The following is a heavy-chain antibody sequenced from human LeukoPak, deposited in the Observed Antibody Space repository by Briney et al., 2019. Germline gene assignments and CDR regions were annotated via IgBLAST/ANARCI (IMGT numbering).Heavy chain of an antibody. CDR1: GGSISSSAYY. D-gene: IGHD3-3*01. J-gene: IGHJ3*02. V-gene: IGHV4-39*01. Sequence: SETLSLTCTVSGGSISSSAYYWGWIRQSPGKGLEWIGTISYSGSTYYNPSLKSRLTISVDTSKSQFSLRLSSVAAADTAVYYCARHHYFWSGYYNAFDMWGQGTMVTVSS. CDR2: ISYSGST. CDR3: ARHHYFWSGYYNAFDM.